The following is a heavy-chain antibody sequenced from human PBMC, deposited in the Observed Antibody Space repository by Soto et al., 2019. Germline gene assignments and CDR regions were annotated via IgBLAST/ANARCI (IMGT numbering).Heavy chain of an antibody. J-gene: IGHJ6*02. D-gene: IGHD1-1*01. CDR1: GFTFTSSA. Sequence: QMQLVQSGPEVKKPGTSVKVSCKASGFTFTSSAVQWVRQARGQRLEWIGWIVVGSGNTNYAQKFQERVTITRDMSTSTAYMELGSLRSEDTAVYYCAAEYFSVPEDYYYYGMDVWGQGTTVTVSS. V-gene: IGHV1-58*01. CDR3: AAEYFSVPEDYYYYGMDV. CDR2: IVVGSGNT.